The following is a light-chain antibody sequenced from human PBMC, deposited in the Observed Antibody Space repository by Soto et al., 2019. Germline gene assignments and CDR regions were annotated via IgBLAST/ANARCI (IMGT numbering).Light chain of an antibody. CDR1: LNVNSY. Sequence: VLTQSPATLSLAPGERATLSCRASLNVNSYLAWYQQKPGQAPRLLIYDASNRAAGIPARFSGSGSGTDFTLTISSLQPEDFATYYCQQLHDYPITFGQGTRLEIK. CDR2: DAS. J-gene: IGKJ5*01. V-gene: IGKV3-11*01. CDR3: QQLHDYPIT.